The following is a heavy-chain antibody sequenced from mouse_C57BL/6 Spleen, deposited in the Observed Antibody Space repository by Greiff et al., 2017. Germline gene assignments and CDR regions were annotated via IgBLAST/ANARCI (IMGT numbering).Heavy chain of an antibody. D-gene: IGHD1-1*01. J-gene: IGHJ1*03. CDR3: ARGGSSYFWYFDV. CDR1: GYSITSGYY. CDR2: ISYDGSN. Sequence: EVKLMESGPGLVKPSQSLSLTCSVTGYSITSGYYWNWIRQFPGNKLEWMGYISYDGSNKYNPSLKNRISITRDTSKNQFFLKLNSVTTEDTATYYCARGGSSYFWYFDVWGTGTTVTVSS. V-gene: IGHV3-6*01.